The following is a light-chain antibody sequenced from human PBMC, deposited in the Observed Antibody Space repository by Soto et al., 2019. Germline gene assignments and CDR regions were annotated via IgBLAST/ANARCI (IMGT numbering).Light chain of an antibody. V-gene: IGLV6-57*02. J-gene: IGLJ1*01. Sequence: NFMLTQPHSVSXXPGKTVTISCTGSSGSVASNYVHWYQRRPGSAPTIVIYGDNQRPSGVPDRFSGSIDSSSNSASLTISRLKTEDEADYFCQSYDRSSLYVFGTGTKLTVL. CDR2: GDN. CDR3: QSYDRSSLYV. CDR1: SGSVASNY.